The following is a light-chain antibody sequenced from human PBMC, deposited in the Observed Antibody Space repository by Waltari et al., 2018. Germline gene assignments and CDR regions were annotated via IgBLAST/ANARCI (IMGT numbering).Light chain of an antibody. Sequence: QTVVTQEPSFSVSPGGTVTLTCGLSSGSVSTSYFPSWYQQTPGQPPHTHIYSTNTRSSGVPYRFSGSLLGKEAALTITGAQADDESDYYCVLYMGSGIWVFGGGTKLTVL. CDR1: SGSVSTSYF. CDR3: VLYMGSGIWV. CDR2: STN. J-gene: IGLJ3*02. V-gene: IGLV8-61*01.